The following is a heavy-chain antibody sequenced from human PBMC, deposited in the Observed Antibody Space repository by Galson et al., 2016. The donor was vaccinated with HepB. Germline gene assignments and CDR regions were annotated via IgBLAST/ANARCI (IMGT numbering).Heavy chain of an antibody. J-gene: IGHJ4*02. V-gene: IGHV4-59*01. D-gene: IGHD5-24*01. CDR2: IYYSGNT. CDR3: ARGEGYNFY. CDR1: GASMSAYY. Sequence: ETLSLTCTVSGASMSAYYWTWIRQPPGEGLEWIGHIYYSGNTNYNPSLKSRVTISVDTSKNQFSLNLRSVTAADTAVYYCARGEGYNFYWGQGTLVTVSS.